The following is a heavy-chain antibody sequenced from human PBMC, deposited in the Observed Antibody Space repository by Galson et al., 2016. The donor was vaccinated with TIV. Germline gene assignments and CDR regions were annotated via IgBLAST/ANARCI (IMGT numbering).Heavy chain of an antibody. CDR1: GDSVSSNSA. V-gene: IGHV6-1*01. J-gene: IGHJ6*02. Sequence: CAISGDSVSSNSAWNWIRQSPSRGLEWLGRTYYGSKWYNDYALSVKSRITINPDTSKNQFSLQLNSMTPEDTAVYYCARDRTLPGYYYNGMDVWGQGTTVTVSS. CDR2: TYYGSKWYN. CDR3: ARDRTLPGYYYNGMDV. D-gene: IGHD1/OR15-1a*01.